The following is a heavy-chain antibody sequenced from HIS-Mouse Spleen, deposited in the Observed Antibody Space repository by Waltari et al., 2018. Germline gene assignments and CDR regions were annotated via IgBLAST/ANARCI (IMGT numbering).Heavy chain of an antibody. CDR1: GGSISSSSYY. J-gene: IGHJ2*01. CDR3: ARDPSGYCTNGVCYGGLGGYFDL. Sequence: QLQLQESGPGLVKPSETLSLTCTVSGGSISSSSYYWGWIRQPPGKGLEWIGSIYYSGSTYYNPSLKSRVTISVDTSKNQFSLKLSSVTAADTAVYYCARDPSGYCTNGVCYGGLGGYFDLWGRGTLVTVSS. CDR2: IYYSGST. V-gene: IGHV4-39*07. D-gene: IGHD2-8*01.